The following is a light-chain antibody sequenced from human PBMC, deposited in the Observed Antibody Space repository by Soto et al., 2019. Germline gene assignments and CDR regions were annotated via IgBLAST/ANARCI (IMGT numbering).Light chain of an antibody. CDR1: QSVSSD. V-gene: IGKV3-15*01. J-gene: IGKJ1*01. CDR3: QHYNNWPPWT. CDR2: GAS. Sequence: ELVMPPSPATLSVSPVARATFSCRASQSVSSDLAWYQQKPGQAPRLLIYGASIRATGIPARFTGSGSGTEFTLTISSLQSEDLAVYYCQHYNNWPPWTFGQGTKVDIK.